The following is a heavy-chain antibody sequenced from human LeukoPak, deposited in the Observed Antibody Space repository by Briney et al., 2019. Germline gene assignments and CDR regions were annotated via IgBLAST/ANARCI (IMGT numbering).Heavy chain of an antibody. Sequence: ASVTVSFTASGYTFTIYAMNWVRQAPGQGLEWMGWINTNTGNPTYAQGFTGRFVFSLDTSVSTAYLQISSLKAEDTAVYYCARLGDSSGYYLTSSVPYNWFDPWGQGTLVTVSS. D-gene: IGHD3-22*01. CDR3: ARLGDSSGYYLTSSVPYNWFDP. J-gene: IGHJ5*02. CDR2: INTNTGNP. V-gene: IGHV7-4-1*02. CDR1: GYTFTIYA.